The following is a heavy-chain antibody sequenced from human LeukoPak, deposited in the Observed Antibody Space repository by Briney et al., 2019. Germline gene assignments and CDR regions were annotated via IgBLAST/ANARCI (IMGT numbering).Heavy chain of an antibody. D-gene: IGHD5-18*01. CDR3: AREDIQFWLPQYFDY. V-gene: IGHV3-7*01. J-gene: IGHJ4*02. CDR2: IKQDESEK. CDR1: GFTFSSYA. Sequence: GGFLRLSCAASGFTFSSYAMSWVRQAPGKGPEWVANIKQDESEKFYVDSVKGRFTISRDNAKNSLYLQMNSLRAEDTAVYYCAREDIQFWLPQYFDYWGRGTLVTVSS.